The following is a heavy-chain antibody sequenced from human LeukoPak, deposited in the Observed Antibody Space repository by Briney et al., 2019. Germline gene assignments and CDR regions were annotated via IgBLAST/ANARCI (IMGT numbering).Heavy chain of an antibody. V-gene: IGHV4-39*01. CDR1: GGSISSSSYY. CDR3: ASLLAPEIPALPYYYYGMDV. J-gene: IGHJ6*02. CDR2: IYYSGST. Sequence: SETLSLTCTVSGGSISSSSYYWGWIRQPPGKGLEWIGSIYYSGSTYYNPSLKSRVTMSVDTSKNQFSLKLSSVTAADTAVYYCASLLAPEIPALPYYYYGMDVWGQGTTVTVSS. D-gene: IGHD2-15*01.